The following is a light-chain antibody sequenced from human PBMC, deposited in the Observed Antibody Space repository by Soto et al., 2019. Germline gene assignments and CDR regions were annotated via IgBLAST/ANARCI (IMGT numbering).Light chain of an antibody. Sequence: QSVLTQPASVSGSPGQSITISCTGTSSDVGGYNYVSWYQQHPGKAPKPMIYEVSNRPSGVSNRFSGSKSGNTASLTISGLQAEDEADYYCSSYTSSIPYVFGTGTKVTVL. CDR2: EVS. J-gene: IGLJ1*01. V-gene: IGLV2-14*01. CDR1: SSDVGGYNY. CDR3: SSYTSSIPYV.